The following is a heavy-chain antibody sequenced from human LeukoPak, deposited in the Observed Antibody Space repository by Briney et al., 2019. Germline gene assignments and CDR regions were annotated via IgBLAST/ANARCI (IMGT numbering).Heavy chain of an antibody. D-gene: IGHD3-22*01. CDR2: IYPGDSDT. V-gene: IGHV5-51*01. CDR3: AKGTYYYDSSGYSHGANFDY. CDR1: GYSFTSYW. Sequence: GESLKISYKGSGYSFTSYWIGWVRQMPGKGLEWMGIIYPGDSDTRYSPSFQGQVTISADKSISTAYLQWSSLKASDTAMYYCAKGTYYYDSSGYSHGANFDYWGQGTLVTVSS. J-gene: IGHJ4*02.